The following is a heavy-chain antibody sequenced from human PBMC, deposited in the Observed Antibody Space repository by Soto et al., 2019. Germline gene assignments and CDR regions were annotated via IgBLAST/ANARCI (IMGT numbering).Heavy chain of an antibody. CDR2: IYYSGST. CDR1: GGSISSYY. D-gene: IGHD2-15*01. V-gene: IGHV4-59*01. J-gene: IGHJ6*02. Sequence: PSETLSLTCTVSGGSISSYYWSWIRQPPGKGLEWIEYIYYSGSTNYNPSLKSRVTISVDTSKNQFSLKLSSVTAADTAVYYCARAALYYYGMDVWGQGTTVTVS. CDR3: ARAALYYYGMDV.